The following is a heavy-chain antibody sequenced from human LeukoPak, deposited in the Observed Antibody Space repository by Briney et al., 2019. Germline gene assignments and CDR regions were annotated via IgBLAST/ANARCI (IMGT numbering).Heavy chain of an antibody. CDR2: LYSGGTT. J-gene: IGHJ4*02. D-gene: IGHD6-19*01. Sequence: GGSLRLSCAASGITVSSNYMTWVRQAPGRGLEWVSVLYSGGTTYYTDAVEGRCTISRYNSKKTLYVQMDSLRVEDTPVYYCARDPPGIRVPGVWGQGTLVTVSS. V-gene: IGHV3-53*01. CDR1: GITVSSNY. CDR3: ARDPPGIRVPGV.